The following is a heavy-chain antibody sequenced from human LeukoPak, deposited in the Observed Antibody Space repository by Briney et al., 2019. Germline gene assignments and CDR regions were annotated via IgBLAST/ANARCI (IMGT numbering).Heavy chain of an antibody. V-gene: IGHV3-23*01. Sequence: GGSLRLSCAASGFTFSSHGRKWVRRAPGKGLEGVSGISGGGGRTYYADSVRGRFTISKDNSKNTLYLQMNRLRAEDTAVYYCAGRGRTRRDIVVVPAAMAPLDCWGQGTLATVSS. CDR3: AGRGRTRRDIVVVPAAMAPLDC. CDR2: ISGGGGRT. J-gene: IGHJ4*02. D-gene: IGHD2-2*01. CDR1: GFTFSSHG.